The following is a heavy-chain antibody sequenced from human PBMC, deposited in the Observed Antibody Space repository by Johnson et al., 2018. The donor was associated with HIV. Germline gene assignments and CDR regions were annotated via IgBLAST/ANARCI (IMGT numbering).Heavy chain of an antibody. CDR2: VTNNGDST. V-gene: IGHV3-64*01. D-gene: IGHD3-10*01. CDR1: GFTFSNYP. Sequence: VQLVESGGGLVQPGGSLRLSCVASGFTFSNYPMHWVRQAPGRGLEYVSRVTNNGDSTYYVNAVKGRFTISRDNSKNTLYLQMDSLRAEDTAVYYCAKDDQNYYGSGSYYDAFDFWGQGTMVTVSS. CDR3: AKDDQNYYGSGSYYDAFDF. J-gene: IGHJ3*01.